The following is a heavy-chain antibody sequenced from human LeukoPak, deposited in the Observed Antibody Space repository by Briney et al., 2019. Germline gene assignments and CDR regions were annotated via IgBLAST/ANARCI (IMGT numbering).Heavy chain of an antibody. D-gene: IGHD2-15*01. J-gene: IGHJ4*02. V-gene: IGHV4-34*01. CDR2: INHSGST. Sequence: SETLSLTCAVYGGSFSGYYWSWIRQPPGKGLEWIGEINHSGSTNYNPSLKSRVTMSIDTSKNQFSLKLSSVTAADTAVYYCAREGRSGFVYWGQGTLVTVSS. CDR1: GGSFSGYY. CDR3: AREGRSGFVY.